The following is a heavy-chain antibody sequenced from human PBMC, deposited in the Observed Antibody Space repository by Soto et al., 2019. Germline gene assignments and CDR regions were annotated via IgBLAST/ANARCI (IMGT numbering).Heavy chain of an antibody. CDR2: IYYTGTT. J-gene: IGHJ4*02. CDR1: GGSIRTYY. D-gene: IGHD2-15*01. V-gene: IGHV4-59*01. CDR3: AREGSGATPGFDY. Sequence: SETLSLTCAVSGGSIRTYYWSWIRQPPGKGLEWIGSIYYTGTTNYNPALQSRVTISVDTSKNQFSLKLTSVTAADTAVFYCAREGSGATPGFDYWGLGSLVTVSS.